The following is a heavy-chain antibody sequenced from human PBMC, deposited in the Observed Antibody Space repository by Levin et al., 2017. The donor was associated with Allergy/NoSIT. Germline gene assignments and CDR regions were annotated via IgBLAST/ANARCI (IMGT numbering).Heavy chain of an antibody. V-gene: IGHV3-30-3*01. CDR3: ARDLRNYDSDLHYYGMDV. D-gene: IGHD3-22*01. CDR1: GFTFSRNA. Sequence: LSLTCAASGFTFSRNAIHWVRQAPGKGLEWVAVISYDGNHKYYADSVKGRFTISRDNSRNTLYLQMDSLTAEDTAVYYCARDLRNYDSDLHYYGMDVWGQGTTVTVSS. J-gene: IGHJ6*02. CDR2: ISYDGNHK.